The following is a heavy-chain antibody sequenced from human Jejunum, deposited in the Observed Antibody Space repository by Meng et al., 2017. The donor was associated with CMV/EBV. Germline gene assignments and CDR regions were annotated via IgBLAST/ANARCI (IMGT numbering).Heavy chain of an antibody. CDR1: GISFSNSG. CDR3: VKDKGRTALDY. Sequence: VQVGGSGGGVVQPGGSLRLACVTSGISFSNSGMHWVRQAPGKGLEWVVFIRNDGSEIYYVDSVKGRFTISRDNSKNTVYLQMDSLRVEDTGIYYCVKDKGRTALDYWGQGSLVTVSS. CDR2: IRNDGSEI. D-gene: IGHD3-10*01. J-gene: IGHJ4*02. V-gene: IGHV3-30*02.